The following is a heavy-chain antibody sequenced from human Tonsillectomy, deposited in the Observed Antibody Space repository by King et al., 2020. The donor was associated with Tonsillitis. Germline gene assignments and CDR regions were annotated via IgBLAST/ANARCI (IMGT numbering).Heavy chain of an antibody. D-gene: IGHD6-13*01. CDR2: ISSSSSYI. J-gene: IGHJ3*02. CDR1: GFTFSSYS. V-gene: IGHV3-21*01. CDR3: ARERGSSSRYGAFDI. Sequence: QLVQSGGGLVKPGGSLRLSCAASGFTFSSYSMNWVRQAPGKGLEWVSSISSSSSYIYYADSVKGRFTISRDNAKNSLYLQMNSLRAEDTAVYYCARERGSSSRYGAFDIWGQGTMVTVSS.